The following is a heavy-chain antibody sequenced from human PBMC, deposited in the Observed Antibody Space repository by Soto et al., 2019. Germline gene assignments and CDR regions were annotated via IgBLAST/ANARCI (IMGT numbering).Heavy chain of an antibody. CDR2: ISGSGGST. D-gene: IGHD6-19*01. J-gene: IGHJ4*02. CDR3: AKDLAVAGAFDY. V-gene: IGHV3-23*01. Sequence: GGSLRLSCAASGFTFSSYAMSWVRQAPGKGLEWVSAISGSGGSTYYADSVKGRFTISRDNSKNTLYRQMNSLRAEDTAVYYCAKDLAVAGAFDYWGQGTLVTVSS. CDR1: GFTFSSYA.